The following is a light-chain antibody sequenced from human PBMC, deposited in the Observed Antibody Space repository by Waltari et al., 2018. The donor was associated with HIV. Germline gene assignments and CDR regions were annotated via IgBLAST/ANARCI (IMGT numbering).Light chain of an antibody. V-gene: IGLV1-40*01. J-gene: IGLJ2*01. CDR1: SSNLGAGYD. CDR2: DNN. Sequence: QSVVTQPPSVSGAPGQRITISCSGSSSNLGAGYDVHWYQQLPGTAPKVIIYDNNKRPSGVPDRFSGSKSGTSASLAITGLQAEDEAEYYCSSYAGSTNRVVFGGGTFLTVL. CDR3: SSYAGSTNRVV.